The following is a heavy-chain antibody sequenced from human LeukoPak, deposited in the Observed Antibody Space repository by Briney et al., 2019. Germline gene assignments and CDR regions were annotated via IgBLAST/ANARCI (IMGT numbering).Heavy chain of an antibody. D-gene: IGHD3-10*01. CDR3: AGLFGYGSPT. V-gene: IGHV3-21*01. CDR2: ISSNTNYI. CDR1: GFTFSTYA. Sequence: GGSLRLSCAASGFTFSTYAMNWVRQAPGKGLEWVSAISSNTNYIHYADLLKGRFTISRDNTKNSLYLQMNSLRAEDTAVYYCAGLFGYGSPTWGQGTLVTVSS. J-gene: IGHJ5*02.